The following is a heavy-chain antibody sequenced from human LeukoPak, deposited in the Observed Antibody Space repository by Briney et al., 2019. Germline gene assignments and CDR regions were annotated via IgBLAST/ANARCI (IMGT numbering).Heavy chain of an antibody. CDR3: ARGIVLRYYGMDV. CDR2: ISGSGGST. CDR1: GFTFSSYA. V-gene: IGHV3-23*01. Sequence: PGGSLRLSCAASGFTFSSYAMSWVRQAPGKGLEWVSAISGSGGSTYYADSVKGRFTISRDNSKNTLYLQMNSLRAEDTAVYYCARGIVLRYYGMDVWGQGTTVTVSS. D-gene: IGHD3-3*01. J-gene: IGHJ6*02.